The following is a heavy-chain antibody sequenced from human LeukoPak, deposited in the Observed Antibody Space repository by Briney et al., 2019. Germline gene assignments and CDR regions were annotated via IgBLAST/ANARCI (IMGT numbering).Heavy chain of an antibody. Sequence: GSLRLSCAASGFTFRSHAMHWVRQAPGKGLEWVSGISAGATTTYYADSVKGHFTISRDNSKNTLYLQMNSLRVEDTAMYYCAKGPTVSTFGYWGRGTLVTVSS. CDR3: AKGPTVSTFGY. CDR1: GFTFRSHA. J-gene: IGHJ4*02. V-gene: IGHV3-23*01. CDR2: ISAGATTT. D-gene: IGHD5/OR15-5a*01.